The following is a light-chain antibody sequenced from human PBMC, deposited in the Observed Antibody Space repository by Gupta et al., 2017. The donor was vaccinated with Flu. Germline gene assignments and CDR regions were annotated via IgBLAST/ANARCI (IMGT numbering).Light chain of an antibody. Sequence: QTVVTQEPSFSVSPGGTVTLTCRLTSGSVSTNFYPSWYQQTPGQAPRTLVYNTNIRSSGVPGRFSGSILGNKAALTITGAQADDESDYYCVLYMGGNTWMFGGGTKLTVL. CDR3: VLYMGGNTWM. CDR2: NTN. CDR1: SGSVSTNFY. J-gene: IGLJ3*02. V-gene: IGLV8-61*01.